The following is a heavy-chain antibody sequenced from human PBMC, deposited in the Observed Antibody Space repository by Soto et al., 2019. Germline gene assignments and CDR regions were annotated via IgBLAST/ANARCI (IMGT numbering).Heavy chain of an antibody. CDR1: GGSISSGGYY. J-gene: IGHJ6*03. V-gene: IGHV4-31*03. Sequence: VQLQESGPGLVKPSQTLSLTCTVSGGSISSGGYYWSWIRQHPGKGLEWIGYIYYSGSTYYNPSLKSRFTISVDTSKNQFSLKLSSVTAADTAVYYCARVGHDFWSGYSVDYYYMDVWGKGTTVTVSS. D-gene: IGHD3-3*01. CDR2: IYYSGST. CDR3: ARVGHDFWSGYSVDYYYMDV.